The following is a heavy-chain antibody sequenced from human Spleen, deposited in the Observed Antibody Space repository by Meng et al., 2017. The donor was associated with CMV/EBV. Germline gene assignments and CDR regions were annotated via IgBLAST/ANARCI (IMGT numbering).Heavy chain of an antibody. D-gene: IGHD2-2*01. Sequence: SVKVSCKTSGYSFGSYDINWVRQATGEGLEWMGWVNADSGNRGYAQKFKGRVTMTTSSSMNIAYMELSSLRSEDTAVYYCASFSDGDSKYQYAVDVWGQGTTVTVSS. CDR3: ASFSDGDSKYQYAVDV. CDR1: GYSFGSYD. V-gene: IGHV1-8*02. J-gene: IGHJ6*02. CDR2: VNADSGNR.